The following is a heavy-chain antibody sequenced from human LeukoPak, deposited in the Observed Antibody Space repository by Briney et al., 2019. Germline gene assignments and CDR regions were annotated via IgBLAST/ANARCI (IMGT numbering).Heavy chain of an antibody. Sequence: PSETLSLTCTVSGGSVSSISSYWGWIRQPPGKGLEWIGSIYYSGSTFYSPSLKSRVTISIDTSKNQFSLKLSSVTAADTAVYYCARDQAGGSGTYYPLGAFDIWGQGTMVTVSS. V-gene: IGHV4-39*07. CDR2: IYYSGST. CDR3: ARDQAGGSGTYYPLGAFDI. CDR1: GGSVSSISSY. D-gene: IGHD3-10*01. J-gene: IGHJ3*02.